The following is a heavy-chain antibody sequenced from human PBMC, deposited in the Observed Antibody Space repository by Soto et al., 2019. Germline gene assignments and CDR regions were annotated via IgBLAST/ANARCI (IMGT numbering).Heavy chain of an antibody. CDR3: AREAGDILTGYYIWFDP. J-gene: IGHJ5*02. V-gene: IGHV4-31*03. CDR2: IYYSGST. CDR1: GGSISSGGYY. Sequence: QVQLQESGPGLVKPSQTLSLTCTVSGGSISSGGYYWSWIRQHPGKGLEWIGYIYYSGSTYYNPSLKSRVPISVDTSKNHFSLKLSSVTAADTAVYYCAREAGDILTGYYIWFDPWGQGTLVTVSS. D-gene: IGHD3-9*01.